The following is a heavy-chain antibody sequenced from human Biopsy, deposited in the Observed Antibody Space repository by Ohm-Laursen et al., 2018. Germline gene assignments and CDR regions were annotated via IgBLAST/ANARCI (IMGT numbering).Heavy chain of an antibody. CDR3: VREMSHESTIRDSFDL. Sequence: SLRLSCAASGFTFEDYAMHWVRQVPGKGLEWVSGISWSSAHIDYADSVKGRFTISRDNAKKSLYLQMNSLRVEDTAVYCCVREMSHESTIRDSFDLWGQGTMVTVSS. CDR2: ISWSSAHI. J-gene: IGHJ3*01. V-gene: IGHV3-9*01. D-gene: IGHD5/OR15-5a*01. CDR1: GFTFEDYA.